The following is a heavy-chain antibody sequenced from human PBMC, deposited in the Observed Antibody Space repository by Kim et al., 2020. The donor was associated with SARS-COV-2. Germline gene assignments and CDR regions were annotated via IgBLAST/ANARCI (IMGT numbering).Heavy chain of an antibody. D-gene: IGHD4-17*01. J-gene: IGHJ6*03. Sequence: KFQGRVTITADESTSTAYMELSSLRSEDTAVYYCARGPVTTRYYYYYMDVWGKGTTVTVSS. V-gene: IGHV1-69*01. CDR3: ARGPVTTRYYYYYMDV.